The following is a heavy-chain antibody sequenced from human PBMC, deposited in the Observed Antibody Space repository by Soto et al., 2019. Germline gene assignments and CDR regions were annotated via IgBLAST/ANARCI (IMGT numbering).Heavy chain of an antibody. CDR3: ARRSVVVVAATENNWFDP. D-gene: IGHD2-15*01. CDR1: GGSISSYY. Sequence: PSETLSLTCTVSGGSISSYYWSWIRQPPGKGLEWIGYIYYSGSTNYNPSLKSRVTISVDTSKNQFSLKLSSVTAADTAVYYCARRSVVVVAATENNWFDPWGQGTLVTVSS. J-gene: IGHJ5*02. V-gene: IGHV4-59*01. CDR2: IYYSGST.